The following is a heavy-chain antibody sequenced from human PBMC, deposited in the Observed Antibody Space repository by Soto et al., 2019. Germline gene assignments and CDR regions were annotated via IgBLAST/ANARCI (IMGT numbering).Heavy chain of an antibody. Sequence: CCIKIGRAACRYRFYNHVIDGARKAPGEGLEWVSGFAGNFVNTLYADSVKGRFTISRDNSKNTSYLQMNNLRAEDTAIYYCVKEGRLGVEGLDLCAQGRLVTVSS. D-gene: IGHD1-26*01. CDR1: RYRFYNHV. V-gene: IGHV3-23*01. CDR2: FAGNFVNT. CDR3: VKEGRLGVEGLDL. J-gene: IGHJ5*02.